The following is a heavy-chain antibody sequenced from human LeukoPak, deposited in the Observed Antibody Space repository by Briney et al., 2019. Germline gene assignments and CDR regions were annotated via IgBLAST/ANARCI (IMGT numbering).Heavy chain of an antibody. CDR1: GFTFSNYW. V-gene: IGHV3-74*01. Sequence: GGSLRPSCAASGFTFSNYWMHWVRQAPGKGLEWVSRINPDGSSSNYADSVKGRFTMSRDNAKSMVYLQMDGLRAEDTAVFSCVRQAASGDSGIAYWGRGVLVTVSS. CDR2: INPDGSSS. CDR3: VRQAASGDSGIAY. D-gene: IGHD4-17*01. J-gene: IGHJ4*02.